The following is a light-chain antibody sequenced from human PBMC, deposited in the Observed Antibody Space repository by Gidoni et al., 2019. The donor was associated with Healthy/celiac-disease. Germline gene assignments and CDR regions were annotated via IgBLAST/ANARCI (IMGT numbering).Light chain of an antibody. Sequence: QSVMTQPPSGAGAPGQRVTISCTGSSSNIGAGYDVHWYQQLPGTAPKLLIYGNSNRPSVVPDRFSGSKSVTSASLAITGLQAEDEADYYCQSYYSSLSGVVFGGVTKLTVL. V-gene: IGLV1-40*01. CDR1: SSNIGAGYD. CDR3: QSYYSSLSGVV. J-gene: IGLJ2*01. CDR2: GNS.